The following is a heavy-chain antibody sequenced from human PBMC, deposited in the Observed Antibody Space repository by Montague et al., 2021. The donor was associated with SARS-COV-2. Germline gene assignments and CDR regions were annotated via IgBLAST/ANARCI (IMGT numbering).Heavy chain of an antibody. Sequence: SETLSLTCTVSGCSISSSSFHRGWSRQPPGKGPEWVGSIDNSGITDYNPSLKSRVTIPVDTSKNQFSLKLSSVTAADTAVYYCARGIRRTWIQLWVRSGFHYWGHRTLVTASS. CDR1: GCSISSSSFH. V-gene: IGHV4-39*07. CDR3: ARGIRRTWIQLWVRSGFHY. J-gene: IGHJ4*01. D-gene: IGHD5-18*01. CDR2: IDNSGIT.